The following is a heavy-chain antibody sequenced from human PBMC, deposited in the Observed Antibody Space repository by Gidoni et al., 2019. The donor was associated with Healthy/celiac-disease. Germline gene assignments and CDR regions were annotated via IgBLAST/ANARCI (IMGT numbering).Heavy chain of an antibody. CDR2: VDAEDGET. CDR1: GSTFTVYY. D-gene: IGHD3-16*02. J-gene: IGHJ6*02. CDR3: ATAGSGGLRVRGGFRGGYYYYGMDV. V-gene: IGHV1-69-2*01. Sequence: EVQLVQSGAEVKQPGATVTVSCKVSGSTFTVYYIHWVQQDPGKGLGWMGLVDAEDGETIHVEKCKGNVTRTADTATDTGYMELSSVCSEVTAVCYCATAGSGGLRVRGGFRGGYYYYGMDVWGQGTTVTVSS.